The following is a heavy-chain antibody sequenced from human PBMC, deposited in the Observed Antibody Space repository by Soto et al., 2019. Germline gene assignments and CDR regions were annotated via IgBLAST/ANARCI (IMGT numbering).Heavy chain of an antibody. Sequence: PGGSLRLSFAASGFTFSSYGMHWVRQAPGKGLEWVAVISYDGSNKYYADSVKGRFTISRDNSKNTLYLQMNSLRAEDTAVYYCAKDTVRGLLIGGQYFDYWGQGT. D-gene: IGHD3-10*01. V-gene: IGHV3-30*18. CDR3: AKDTVRGLLIGGQYFDY. CDR1: GFTFSSYG. CDR2: ISYDGSNK. J-gene: IGHJ4*02.